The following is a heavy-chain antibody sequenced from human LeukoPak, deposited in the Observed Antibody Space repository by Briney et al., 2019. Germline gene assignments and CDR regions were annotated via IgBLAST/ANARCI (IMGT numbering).Heavy chain of an antibody. Sequence: NTSETLSLTCSGSGVYVSSGSYYWSWIRQPPGKGLEWIGYIYYSGSSNYNPSLKSLVIMSVDTSKNQFSLKLTSVTAADTAVYYCARGYTGTWFDPWGQGTLVTVSS. J-gene: IGHJ5*02. D-gene: IGHD6-13*01. CDR1: GVYVSSGSYY. V-gene: IGHV4-61*01. CDR2: IYYSGSS. CDR3: ARGYTGTWFDP.